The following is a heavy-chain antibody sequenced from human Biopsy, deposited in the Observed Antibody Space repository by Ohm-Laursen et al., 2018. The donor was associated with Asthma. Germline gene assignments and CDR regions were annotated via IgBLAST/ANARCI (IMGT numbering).Heavy chain of an antibody. D-gene: IGHD6-13*01. CDR1: SGSGGYMSSGNYY. J-gene: IGHJ6*02. V-gene: IGHV4-39*01. CDR2: IYYSGTT. CDR3: VRGSSSWHHGPFHYYYGLDV. Sequence: GTLSLTCILSSGSGGYMSSGNYYWGWIRQPPGKGLEWIGCIYYSGTTYYNPSLESRVTVSADTSKKQFSLKLTSVAAADTAVYYCVRGSSSWHHGPFHYYYGLDVWGQGTTATVSS.